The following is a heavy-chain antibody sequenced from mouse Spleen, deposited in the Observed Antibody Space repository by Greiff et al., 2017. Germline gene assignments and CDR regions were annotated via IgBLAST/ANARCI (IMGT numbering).Heavy chain of an antibody. CDR2: INPSTGGT. CDR3: ARGGYSNYSWFAY. D-gene: IGHD2-5*01. CDR1: GYSFTGYY. J-gene: IGHJ3*01. V-gene: IGHV1-42*01. Sequence: EVKLQQSGPELVKPGASVKISCKASGYSFTGYYMNWVKQSPEKSLEWIGEINPSTGGTTYNQKFKAKATLTVDKSSSTAYMQLKSLTSEDSAVYYCARGGYSNYSWFAYWGQGTLVTVSA.